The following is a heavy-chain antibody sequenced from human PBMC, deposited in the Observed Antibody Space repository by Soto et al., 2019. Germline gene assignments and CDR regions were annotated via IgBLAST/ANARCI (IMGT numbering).Heavy chain of an antibody. J-gene: IGHJ1*01. CDR3: ARPPDIAAAASEYFQH. Sequence: GGSLRLSCAASGFTFSSYGMHWVRQAPGKGLEWVAVIWYDGSNKYYADSVKGRFTISRDNSKNTLYLQMNGLRAEDTAVYYCARPPDIAAAASEYFQHWGQGTLVTVSS. CDR2: IWYDGSNK. D-gene: IGHD6-13*01. V-gene: IGHV3-33*01. CDR1: GFTFSSYG.